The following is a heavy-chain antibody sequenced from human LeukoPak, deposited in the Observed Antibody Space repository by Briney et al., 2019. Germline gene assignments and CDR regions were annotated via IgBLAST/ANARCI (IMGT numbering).Heavy chain of an antibody. V-gene: IGHV4-34*01. Sequence: SETLSLTCAIYGGSFSGYYWSWIRQPPGKGLEWIGEINHSGSTNYNPSLKSRVTISVDTSKNQFSLKLSSVTAADTAVYYCARGPYDFWSGYHSGFDYWGQGTLVTVSS. D-gene: IGHD3-3*01. CDR2: INHSGST. CDR3: ARGPYDFWSGYHSGFDY. CDR1: GGSFSGYY. J-gene: IGHJ4*02.